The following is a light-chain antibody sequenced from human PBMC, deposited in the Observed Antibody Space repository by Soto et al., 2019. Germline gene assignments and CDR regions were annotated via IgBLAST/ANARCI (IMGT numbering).Light chain of an antibody. CDR2: GAS. J-gene: IGKJ1*01. Sequence: IVLTQSPGTLSLSPGERATLSCRASQSVSSSYLAWYQQKPGQAPRLLIYGASSRATGIPDRFSGSGSGTDFTLTISRLEPEDFAVYYCQQYGSSPGTFGQGTX. CDR1: QSVSSSY. CDR3: QQYGSSPGT. V-gene: IGKV3-20*01.